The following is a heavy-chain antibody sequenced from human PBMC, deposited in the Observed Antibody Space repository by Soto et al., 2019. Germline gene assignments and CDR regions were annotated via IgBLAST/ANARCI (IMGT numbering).Heavy chain of an antibody. D-gene: IGHD2-15*01. V-gene: IGHV3-23*01. CDR2: ISGSGART. CDR3: GHCSGGSCYSDYYYYGMDV. Sequence: GGSLSLSCAASGFPFSTYGMSWVRQAPGKGLQWVSLISGSGARTFYADSVKGRFTISRDNFMNTLYLQMNSLRSEDTAVYYCGHCSGGSCYSDYYYYGMDVWGQGTTVTVSS. J-gene: IGHJ6*02. CDR1: GFPFSTYG.